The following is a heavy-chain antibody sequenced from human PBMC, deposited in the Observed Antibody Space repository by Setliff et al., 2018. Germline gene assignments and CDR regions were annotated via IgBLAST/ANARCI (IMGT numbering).Heavy chain of an antibody. Sequence: SETLSLTCTVSGVPISNYYWGWIRQSPGKGLEWIGEINDSGTTNYSPSLKSRVTISLDASTNQFSLKLRSVSAADTAVYYCAKERYFDWFFENWGQGTLVTVSS. CDR2: INDSGTT. D-gene: IGHD3-9*01. CDR3: AKERYFDWFFEN. J-gene: IGHJ4*02. V-gene: IGHV4-34*01. CDR1: GVPISNYY.